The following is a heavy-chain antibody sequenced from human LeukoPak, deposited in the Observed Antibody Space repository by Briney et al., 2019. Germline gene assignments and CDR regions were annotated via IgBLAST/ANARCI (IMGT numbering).Heavy chain of an antibody. D-gene: IGHD3-22*01. Sequence: GGSLRLSCAASGFTFSSYWMSWVRQAPGKGLEWVANIKQDGSEKYYVDSVKGRFTISRDNAKNSLYLQTNGLRAEDTAVYYCARDYYDSSGYYYFDYWGQGTLVTVSS. CDR1: GFTFSSYW. CDR2: IKQDGSEK. V-gene: IGHV3-7*01. J-gene: IGHJ4*02. CDR3: ARDYYDSSGYYYFDY.